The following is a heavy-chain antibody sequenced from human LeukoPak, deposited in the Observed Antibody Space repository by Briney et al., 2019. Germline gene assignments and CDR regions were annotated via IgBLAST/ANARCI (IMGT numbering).Heavy chain of an antibody. Sequence: GGSLRLSCAASGFTFSGYTMNWVRQAPGKGLEWVSAISGSGGSTYYADSVQGRFTISRDNSKNTLYLQMNSLRAEDTAVYYCARSSGATGYRYFDLRGRGTLVTVSS. J-gene: IGHJ2*01. CDR3: ARSSGATGYRYFDL. D-gene: IGHD1-26*01. CDR2: ISGSGGST. CDR1: GFTFSGYT. V-gene: IGHV3-23*01.